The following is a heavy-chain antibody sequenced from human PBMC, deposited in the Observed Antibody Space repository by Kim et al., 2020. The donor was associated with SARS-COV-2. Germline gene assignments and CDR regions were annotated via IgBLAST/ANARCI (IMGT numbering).Heavy chain of an antibody. CDR2: INPDSGGT. CDR3: ARSYSNTGWGYFDY. J-gene: IGHJ4*02. Sequence: ASVKVSCKASGYTFTGYYMHWVRQAPGQGLEWMGWINPDSGGTDYAQKFQGIFTMTRDTSINTVYMELSRLRSDDTAVYYCARSYSNTGWGYFDYWGQGTLVTVSS. CDR1: GYTFTGYY. D-gene: IGHD6-13*01. V-gene: IGHV1-2*02.